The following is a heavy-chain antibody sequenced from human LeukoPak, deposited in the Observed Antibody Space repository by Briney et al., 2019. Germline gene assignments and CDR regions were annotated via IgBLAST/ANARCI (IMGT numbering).Heavy chain of an antibody. CDR2: ISSSSSYI. J-gene: IGHJ4*02. CDR3: ARGPTPHCTNGVCYISHFDY. Sequence: GGSLRLSCAASGFTFSSYSMNWVRQAPGKGLEWVSSISSSSSYIYYADTVKGRFTISRDNAKNSLYLQMNSLRAEDTAVYYCARGPTPHCTNGVCYISHFDYWGQGTLVTVSS. CDR1: GFTFSSYS. D-gene: IGHD2-8*01. V-gene: IGHV3-21*01.